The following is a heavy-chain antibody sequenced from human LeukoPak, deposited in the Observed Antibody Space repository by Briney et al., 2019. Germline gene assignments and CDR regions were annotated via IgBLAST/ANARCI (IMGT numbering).Heavy chain of an antibody. CDR3: ARGSSGYDWNFDY. D-gene: IGHD5-12*01. CDR2: IIPIFGTA. Sequence: ASVKVSCKXSGGTFSSYAISWVRQSPGQGLEWMGGIIPIFGTANHAQKFQGRVTITTDESTSTAYVELSSLRSEDTAVYYCARGSSGYDWNFDYWGQGTLVTVSS. V-gene: IGHV1-69*05. CDR1: GGTFSSYA. J-gene: IGHJ4*02.